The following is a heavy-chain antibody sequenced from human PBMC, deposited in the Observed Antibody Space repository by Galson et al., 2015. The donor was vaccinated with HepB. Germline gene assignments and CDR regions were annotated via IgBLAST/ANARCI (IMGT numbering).Heavy chain of an antibody. D-gene: IGHD2/OR15-2a*01. CDR3: ARSYYVPTGWGWFDP. V-gene: IGHV4-59*08. Sequence: ETLSLTCTVSGGSMSSYYWSWIRQPPGKGLEWIGYIYDGGSTNYNPSLKSPVTILLDTSKKQFSLRLSSVTAADTAVYYCARSYYVPTGWGWFDPWGQGTLVTVSS. J-gene: IGHJ5*02. CDR1: GGSMSSYY. CDR2: IYDGGST.